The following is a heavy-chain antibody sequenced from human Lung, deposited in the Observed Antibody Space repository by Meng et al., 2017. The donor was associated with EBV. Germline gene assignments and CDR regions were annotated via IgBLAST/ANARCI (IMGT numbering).Heavy chain of an antibody. D-gene: IGHD1-26*01. CDR3: ARGVVGATSGDY. Sequence: VQLVQCGPQLKKPGASVKVSCKASGYTFTSYAMNWVRQAPGEGLEWMGWINTNTGNPTYAQGFTGRFVFYLDNSVSTAYLQISSLKAEDTAVYYCARGVVGATSGDYWGQGTLVTASS. V-gene: IGHV7-4-1*02. CDR1: GYTFTSYA. J-gene: IGHJ4*02. CDR2: INTNTGNP.